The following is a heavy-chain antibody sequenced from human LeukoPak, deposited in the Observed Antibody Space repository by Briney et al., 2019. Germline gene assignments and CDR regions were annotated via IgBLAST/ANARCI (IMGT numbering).Heavy chain of an antibody. CDR2: IWYDGNNK. Sequence: PGMSLRLSCAASGFTFSNSGMHWVRQAPGKGLEWVAVIWYDGNNKYYADSVKGRFTISRENSKNTLYLQMNSLRAEDTGEYYCARDVMVVTAIPFDDWGQGTLVTVSS. V-gene: IGHV3-33*01. J-gene: IGHJ4*02. D-gene: IGHD2-21*02. CDR3: ARDVMVVTAIPFDD. CDR1: GFTFSNSG.